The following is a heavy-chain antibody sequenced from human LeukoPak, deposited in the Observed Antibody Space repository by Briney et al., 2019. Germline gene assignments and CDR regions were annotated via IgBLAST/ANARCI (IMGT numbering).Heavy chain of an antibody. CDR3: ARGRGYSGYDYGVDY. D-gene: IGHD5-12*01. Sequence: SQTLSLTCTVSGGSISSGGYYWSWIRQHPGKGLEWIGYIYYSGSTYYNPSLKSRVTISVDRSKNQFSLKLSSVTAADTAVYYCARGRGYSGYDYGVDYWGQGTLVTVSS. V-gene: IGHV4-31*03. CDR1: GGSISSGGYY. CDR2: IYYSGST. J-gene: IGHJ4*02.